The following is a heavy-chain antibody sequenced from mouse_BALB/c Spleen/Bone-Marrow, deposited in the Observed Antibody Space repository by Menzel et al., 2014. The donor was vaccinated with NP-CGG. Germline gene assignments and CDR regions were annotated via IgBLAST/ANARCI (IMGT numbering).Heavy chain of an antibody. CDR1: GYAFSVYW. CDR2: IYPGDGDT. CDR3: ARGGISVDY. Sequence: VQLQQSGAELVRPGSSVKISCKASGYAFSVYWMNWAKQRPGQGLEWIGQIYPGDGDTNYNGKFKGRATLTADKSSNTAYMQLSSLTSEDSAVYFCARGGISVDYWGQGTTLPVSS. V-gene: IGHV1-80*01. J-gene: IGHJ2*01.